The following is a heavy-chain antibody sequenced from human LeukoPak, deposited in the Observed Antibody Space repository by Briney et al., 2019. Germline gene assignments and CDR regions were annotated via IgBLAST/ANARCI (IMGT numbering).Heavy chain of an antibody. CDR2: ISWNSGSI. Sequence: PGGSLRLSCAASGFTFDDYAMHWVRQAPGKGLEWVSGISWNSGSIGYADSVEGRFTISRDNAKNSLYLQMNSLRAEDTALYYCAKDIHGSGSYLGYWGQGTLVTVSS. D-gene: IGHD3-10*01. CDR3: AKDIHGSGSYLGY. V-gene: IGHV3-9*01. J-gene: IGHJ4*02. CDR1: GFTFDDYA.